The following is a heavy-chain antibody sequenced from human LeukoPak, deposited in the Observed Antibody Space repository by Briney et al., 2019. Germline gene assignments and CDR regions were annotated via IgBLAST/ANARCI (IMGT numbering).Heavy chain of an antibody. Sequence: GGSLRLSCAASGFTFNNYIMTWVRQAPGKGLEWVSSISGGDTTYYGDSVRGRFSISRDNSKNKLYLQMNSLRAEDTALYYCAKDRSNSWSALDIWGQGTQVTVSS. CDR3: AKDRSNSWSALDI. J-gene: IGHJ3*02. CDR1: GFTFNNYI. CDR2: ISGGDTT. V-gene: IGHV3-23*01. D-gene: IGHD2-2*01.